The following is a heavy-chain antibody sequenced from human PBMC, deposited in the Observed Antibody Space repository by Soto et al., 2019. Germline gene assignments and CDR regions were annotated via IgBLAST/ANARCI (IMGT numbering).Heavy chain of an antibody. V-gene: IGHV1-2*02. J-gene: IGHJ4*02. CDR1: GYAFTVYY. CDR3: ARDSPFDY. CDR2: IIPTSGDI. Sequence: SVKVSCKATGYAFTVYYMHWVRQAPGQGLEWMGWIIPTSGDINYAQKFLGRVTMTRDTSINTVYMELNSLTSDDTAVYYCARDSPFDYWGQGTLVTVSS.